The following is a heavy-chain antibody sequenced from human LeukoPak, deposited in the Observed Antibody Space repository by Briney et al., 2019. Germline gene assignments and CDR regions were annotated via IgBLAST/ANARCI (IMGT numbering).Heavy chain of an antibody. CDR2: ITGSGNST. D-gene: IGHD3-10*01. V-gene: IGHV3-23*01. Sequence: GGSLRLSCAVSGFTFSNYAMTWVRQAPGKGLEWVSEITGSGNSTYYADSVKGRFTISRDNSKNTLYLQMNSLRAEDTAVYCCARELFDFDYWGQGTLVTVSS. J-gene: IGHJ4*02. CDR3: ARELFDFDY. CDR1: GFTFSNYA.